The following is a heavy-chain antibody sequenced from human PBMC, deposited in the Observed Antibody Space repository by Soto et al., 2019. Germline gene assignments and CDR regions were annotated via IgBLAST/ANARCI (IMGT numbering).Heavy chain of an antibody. CDR3: ARDGSTSWYSYDYHGMDV. V-gene: IGHV3-7*05. D-gene: IGHD5-18*01. CDR2: INLDGSEK. CDR1: GFTFRTYW. J-gene: IGHJ6*02. Sequence: EVQLVESGGGLVQPGGSLRLSCAASGFTFRTYWLSWVRQVPGKGLEWVANINLDGSEKNYVDSVKGRFTISRDNARNSLYVQMSSLRAEDTALDYCARDGSTSWYSYDYHGMDVLGQGTTVTVSS.